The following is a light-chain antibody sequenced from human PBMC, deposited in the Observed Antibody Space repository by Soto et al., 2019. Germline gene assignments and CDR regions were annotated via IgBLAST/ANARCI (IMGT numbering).Light chain of an antibody. CDR3: QQYETFSGT. V-gene: IGKV1-5*01. CDR2: DAS. CDR1: QTISSW. Sequence: DIQMTQSPSTLSGSVGDRVTITCRASQTISSWLAWYQQKPGEAPKILIYDASALPRGVPSRFRGSGSGTKFTLTIASLKPDDFETYCCQQYETFSGTFGPGTKVDIK. J-gene: IGKJ1*01.